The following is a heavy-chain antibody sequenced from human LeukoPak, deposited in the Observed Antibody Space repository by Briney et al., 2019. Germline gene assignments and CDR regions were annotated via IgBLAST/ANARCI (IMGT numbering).Heavy chain of an antibody. Sequence: GGSLRLSCAASGFTFSSYEMNWVRQAPAKGLEWVSYISSSGSTIYYADSVKGRFTISRDNAKNSLYLQMNSLRAEDTAVYYCARVGVYYYDSSGYFDYWGRGTLVTVSS. CDR1: GFTFSSYE. V-gene: IGHV3-48*03. D-gene: IGHD3-22*01. J-gene: IGHJ4*02. CDR2: ISSSGSTI. CDR3: ARVGVYYYDSSGYFDY.